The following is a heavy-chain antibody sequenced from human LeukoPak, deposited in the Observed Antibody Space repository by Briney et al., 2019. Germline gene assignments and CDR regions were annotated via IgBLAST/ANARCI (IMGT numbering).Heavy chain of an antibody. J-gene: IGHJ3*02. V-gene: IGHV1-8*02. CDR2: MNSNSGNT. D-gene: IGHD6-13*01. CDR3: ARNARAAADAFDI. Sequence: ASVKVSCKGYGYTFINHDIDWVRQAAGQGLEWMGWMNSNSGNTGYAQKFQGRVTMTTDTSTSTAYMERRSLRSDDTAVYYCARNARAAADAFDIWGQGTMVTVSS. CDR1: GYTFINHD.